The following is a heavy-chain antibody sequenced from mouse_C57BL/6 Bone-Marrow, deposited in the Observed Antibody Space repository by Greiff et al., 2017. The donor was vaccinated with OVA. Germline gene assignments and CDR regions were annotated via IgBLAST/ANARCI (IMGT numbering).Heavy chain of an antibody. Sequence: VQLQQSGPELVKPGASVRISCKASGYAFSRSWMNWVKQRPGKGLEWIGRIYPGDGDTNYNGKFKGKATLTADKSSSTAYMQLSSLTSEDSAVYFCARSGGNNRYCDYWGQGTTLTVSS. V-gene: IGHV1-82*01. J-gene: IGHJ2*01. D-gene: IGHD2-1*01. CDR2: IYPGDGDT. CDR3: ARSGGNNRYCDY. CDR1: GYAFSRSW.